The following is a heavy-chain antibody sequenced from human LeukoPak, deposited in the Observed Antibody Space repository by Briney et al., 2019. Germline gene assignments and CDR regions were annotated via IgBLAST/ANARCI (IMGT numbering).Heavy chain of an antibody. D-gene: IGHD3-3*01. J-gene: IGHJ4*02. CDR1: GFTFSSYA. V-gene: IGHV3-23*01. CDR3: TKEGGLYDSGGYFDY. Sequence: GGSLRLSCAASGFTFSSYAMSWVRQAPGKGLEWVSTISSSGGRTYYADSVKGRFTFSRDDSKNTLYLQMNSLRAEDTAVYYCTKEGGLYDSGGYFDYWGQGTLVTVSS. CDR2: ISSSGGRT.